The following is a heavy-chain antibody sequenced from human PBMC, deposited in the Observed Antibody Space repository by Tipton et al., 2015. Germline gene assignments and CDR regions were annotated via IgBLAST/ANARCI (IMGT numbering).Heavy chain of an antibody. D-gene: IGHD5-24*01. CDR2: KYSSGST. V-gene: IGHV4-59*01. CDR1: GGSFSGYY. J-gene: IGHJ6*02. Sequence: TLSLTCAVYGGSFSGYYWSWIRQPPGKGLEWIGYKYSSGSTNYNSSLKSRLTLSEDMSKNQFSLTLNSVTAADTAVYYCARDLEHGMDVWGQGTTVTVS. CDR3: ARDLEHGMDV.